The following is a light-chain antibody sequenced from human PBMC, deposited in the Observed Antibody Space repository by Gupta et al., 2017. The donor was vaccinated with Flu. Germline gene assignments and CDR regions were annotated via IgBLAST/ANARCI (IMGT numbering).Light chain of an antibody. Sequence: IVMTQSPLSLSVTPGETVSISCRSSQSLLESNGYTYLDWYLQKPGQSPQLLIYLGSIRASGVPDRFSGSGSGTDFTLTISRVEAEDAGVYYCMQALQTAPEGATFGPGTKVDIK. CDR3: MQALQTAPEGAT. CDR1: QSLLESNGYTY. J-gene: IGKJ3*01. CDR2: LGS. V-gene: IGKV2-28*01.